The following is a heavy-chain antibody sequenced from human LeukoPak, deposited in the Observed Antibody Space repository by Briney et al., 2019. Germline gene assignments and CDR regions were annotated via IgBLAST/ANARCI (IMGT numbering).Heavy chain of an antibody. CDR2: VSGSGRNT. Sequence: GSLRLSCAGSGFTFSNYAMTWVRQAPGKGLEWVSSVSGSGRNTLYPDSVKGRFTISRDNAENTLYLQMNSLRAEDTAVYYCARVIVFMSTGPHLDYWGQGTLAIVSS. V-gene: IGHV3-23*01. D-gene: IGHD3-16*01. CDR3: ARVIVFMSTGPHLDY. J-gene: IGHJ4*02. CDR1: GFTFSNYA.